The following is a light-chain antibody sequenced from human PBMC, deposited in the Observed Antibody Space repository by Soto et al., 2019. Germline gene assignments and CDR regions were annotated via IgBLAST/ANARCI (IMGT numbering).Light chain of an antibody. CDR3: QSYDSSLSGFVV. CDR2: GNS. CDR1: SSNIGAGYD. Sequence: QSVLTQPPSVSGAPGQRVTISCTVSSSNIGAGYDVHWYQQLPGTAPKLLIYGNSNRPSGVPDRFSVSKSGSSASLAITGLQAEDEADYYYQSYDSSLSGFVVFGGGTKLTVL. V-gene: IGLV1-40*01. J-gene: IGLJ2*01.